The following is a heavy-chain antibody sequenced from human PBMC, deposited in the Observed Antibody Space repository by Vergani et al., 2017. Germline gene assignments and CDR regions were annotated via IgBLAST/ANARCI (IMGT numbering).Heavy chain of an antibody. V-gene: IGHV4-61*02. J-gene: IGHJ4*02. D-gene: IGHD6-13*01. CDR1: GGSVRTSIGYY. Sequence: QVQLQESGPGLVKPSQTLSLSCTVSGGSVRTSIGYYWTWIRQPAGKTLEWIGAIFSSGTTNYNPSFKNRVPMSVDTSKNQFSLELNSVTAADTAVYYCARGSRAEGGSGPDKWGQGTLVTVSS. CDR3: ARGSRAEGGSGPDK. CDR2: IFSSGTT.